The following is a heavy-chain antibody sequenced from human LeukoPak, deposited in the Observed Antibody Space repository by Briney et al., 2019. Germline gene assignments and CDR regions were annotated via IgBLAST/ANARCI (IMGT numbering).Heavy chain of an antibody. Sequence: SETLSLTCTVSGGSISSGSYYWSCIRQHPGKGLEWIGSIYYSGSTYSSPSLKSRLTMSVDTSKNQFSLKLSSVTAADTAVYYCASNRRDATYYFDYWGQGTLVTVSS. D-gene: IGHD1-14*01. CDR3: ASNRRDATYYFDY. CDR1: GGSISSGSYY. CDR2: IYYSGST. V-gene: IGHV4-31*03. J-gene: IGHJ4*02.